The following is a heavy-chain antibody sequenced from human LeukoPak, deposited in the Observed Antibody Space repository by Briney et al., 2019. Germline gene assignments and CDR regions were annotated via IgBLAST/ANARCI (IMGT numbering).Heavy chain of an antibody. D-gene: IGHD3-10*01. CDR1: GFTFTNYA. CDR3: AKVSILRWFGGLGEGHFDP. J-gene: IGHJ5*02. V-gene: IGHV3-23*01. Sequence: GGSLRLSCAASGFTFTNYAMTWVRQAPGKGLEWVAAISGDAGSTYYAASVEGRFTISRDNSWNTLYLQMNSLRAEDTAVYYCAKVSILRWFGGLGEGHFDPWGQGTLVTVSS. CDR2: ISGDAGST.